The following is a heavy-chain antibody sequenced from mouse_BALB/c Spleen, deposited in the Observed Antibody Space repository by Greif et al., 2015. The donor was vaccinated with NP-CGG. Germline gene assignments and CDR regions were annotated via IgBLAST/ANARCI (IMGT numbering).Heavy chain of an antibody. V-gene: IGHV1-4*01. Sequence: VQLQQSGAELARPGGSGKMSCKASGYTFTSFTMHWVKQRPGQGLEWIGYINXSSGYTNYNQKFKDKSTLTADKASSTAFMQLSSLTSEDSAMYYCARRLGYFDYWGQGTTLTVSS. CDR3: ARRLGYFDY. CDR2: INXSSGYT. CDR1: GYTFTSFT. D-gene: IGHD4-1*01. J-gene: IGHJ2*01.